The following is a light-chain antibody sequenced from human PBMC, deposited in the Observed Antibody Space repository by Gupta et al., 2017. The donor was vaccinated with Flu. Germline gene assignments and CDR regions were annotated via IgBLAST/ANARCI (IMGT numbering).Light chain of an antibody. CDR1: SSDVGGYNY. V-gene: IGLV2-14*01. Sequence: SALPQPASVSGSPGQSITISCLGTSSDVGGYNYVSWYQQHPAKAPKLMFYEVSKRSAGVARRFSGSKSDNTASLTISGLKAEDEADYYCRSDTGSNTHVFGTGTKVTVL. CDR2: EVS. J-gene: IGLJ1*01. CDR3: RSDTGSNTHV.